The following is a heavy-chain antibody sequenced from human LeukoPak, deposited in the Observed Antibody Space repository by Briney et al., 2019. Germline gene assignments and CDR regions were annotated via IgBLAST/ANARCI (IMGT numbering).Heavy chain of an antibody. V-gene: IGHV3-23*01. D-gene: IGHD3-22*01. CDR1: GFTFSSYA. Sequence: GGSLRLSCAASGFTFSSYAMSWVRQAPGKGLEWVSAISGSGGSTYYADSVKGRFTISRGNSKNTLYLQMNSLRAEDTAVYYCAKEQSAHYYDSSGRYFDYWGQGTLVTVSS. J-gene: IGHJ4*02. CDR2: ISGSGGST. CDR3: AKEQSAHYYDSSGRYFDY.